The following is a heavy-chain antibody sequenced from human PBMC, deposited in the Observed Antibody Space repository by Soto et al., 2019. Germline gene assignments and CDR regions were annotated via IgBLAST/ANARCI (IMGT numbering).Heavy chain of an antibody. Sequence: QVQLVESGGGVVQPGRSLRLSCAASVFTFSNYAMYWVRQAPGKGLEWVAVISYDGNNKYYADSVKGRFTISRDNSKNTLYLQMNSLRAEDTAVYYCARAGCDGGTCYTLVGLRYGMDVWGQGTTVTVSS. V-gene: IGHV3-30-3*01. CDR1: VFTFSNYA. CDR3: ARAGCDGGTCYTLVGLRYGMDV. J-gene: IGHJ6*02. CDR2: ISYDGNNK. D-gene: IGHD2-15*01.